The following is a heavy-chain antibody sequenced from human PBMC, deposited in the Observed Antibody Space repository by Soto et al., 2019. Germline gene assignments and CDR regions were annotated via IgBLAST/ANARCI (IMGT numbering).Heavy chain of an antibody. CDR1: GGSISSGGYY. CDR3: ARASSLLYVAAAGNGPEYFQH. D-gene: IGHD6-13*01. V-gene: IGHV4-31*03. J-gene: IGHJ1*01. CDR2: IYYSGST. Sequence: PSETLSLTCTVSGGSISSGGYYWGWIRQHPGKGLEWIGYIYYSGSTYYNPSLKSRVTISVDTSKNQFSLKLSSVTAADTAVYYCARASSLLYVAAAGNGPEYFQHWGQGTLVTVSS.